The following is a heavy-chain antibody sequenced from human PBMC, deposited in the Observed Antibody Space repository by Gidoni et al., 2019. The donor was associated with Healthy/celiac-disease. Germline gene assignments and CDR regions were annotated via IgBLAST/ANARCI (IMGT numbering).Heavy chain of an antibody. CDR2: ISGSGGST. J-gene: IGHJ6*02. CDR3: AEIAVAGTSGYGMDV. D-gene: IGHD6-19*01. Sequence: EVQLLESGGGLVQPGGSLRLSCAASGFPFSSYARSWVRQAPGKGPEWVSAISGSGGSTYYADSVKGRFTISRDNSKNTLYLQMNSLRAEDTAVYYCAEIAVAGTSGYGMDVWGQGTTVTVSS. V-gene: IGHV3-23*01. CDR1: GFPFSSYA.